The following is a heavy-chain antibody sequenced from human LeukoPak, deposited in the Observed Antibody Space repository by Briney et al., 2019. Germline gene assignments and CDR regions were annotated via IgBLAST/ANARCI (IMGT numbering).Heavy chain of an antibody. CDR1: GGSISSSSYY. CDR3: ASFGSGYDDPFDF. V-gene: IGHV4-39*07. J-gene: IGHJ4*02. D-gene: IGHD5-12*01. Sequence: PSETLSLTCTVSGGSISSSSYYWDWIRQPPGKGLEWIGSTYSSGTTYYNPSLKSRVTISADRPQNQFSLKLSSVTAADTAVYYCASFGSGYDDPFDFWGQGTLVTVSS. CDR2: TYSSGTT.